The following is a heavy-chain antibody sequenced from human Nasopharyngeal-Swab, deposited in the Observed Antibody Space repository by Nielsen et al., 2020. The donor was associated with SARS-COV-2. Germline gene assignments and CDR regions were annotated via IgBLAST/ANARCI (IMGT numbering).Heavy chain of an antibody. CDR3: ARSTNPAFGY. CDR1: GFTFSDYY. CDR2: INQDGSEK. J-gene: IGHJ4*02. Sequence: GESLKISCAASGFTFSDYYMSWVRQAPGKGLEWVANINQDGSEKYYVDSVKGRFTISRDNAKNSLYLQMNNLRAEDTAVYYCARSTNPAFGYWGQGTLVTVSS. D-gene: IGHD3-10*01. V-gene: IGHV3-7*04.